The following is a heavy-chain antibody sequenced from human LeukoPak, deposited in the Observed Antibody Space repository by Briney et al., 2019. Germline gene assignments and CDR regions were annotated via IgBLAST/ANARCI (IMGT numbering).Heavy chain of an antibody. D-gene: IGHD3-9*01. Sequence: SETLSLTCTVSGGSISSYYWSWIRQPPGKGLEWIGYIYYGGSTNYNPSLKSRVTISVDTSKNQFSLKLSSVTAADTAVYYCARGVLTGPIYAFDIWGQGTMVTVSS. CDR1: GGSISSYY. CDR3: ARGVLTGPIYAFDI. V-gene: IGHV4-59*01. CDR2: IYYGGST. J-gene: IGHJ3*02.